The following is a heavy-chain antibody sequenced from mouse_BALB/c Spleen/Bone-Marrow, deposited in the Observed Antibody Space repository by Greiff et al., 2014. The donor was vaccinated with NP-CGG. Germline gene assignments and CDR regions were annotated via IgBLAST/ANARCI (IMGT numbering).Heavy chain of an antibody. CDR1: GYTFTDYA. J-gene: IGHJ2*01. Sequence: VQLQQSGAELVRPGVSVKISCKGSGYTFTDYAMHWVKQSHAKSLEWIGVISTYYGDASYNQKFKGKATMTVDKSSSTAYMELXRXXSEDSAIYYCARSGGYDYFDYWGQGTTLTVSS. V-gene: IGHV1S137*01. CDR3: ARSGGYDYFDY. CDR2: ISTYYGDA. D-gene: IGHD2-2*01.